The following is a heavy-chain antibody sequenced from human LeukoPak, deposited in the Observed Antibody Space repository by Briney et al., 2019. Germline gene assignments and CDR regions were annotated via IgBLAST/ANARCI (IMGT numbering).Heavy chain of an antibody. Sequence: GGSLRLSCAASGFTFSDYYMSWIRQAPGKGLEWVANIKQDGSEKYYVDSVKGRFTISRDNAKNSLYLQMNSLRAEDTAVYYCARVSYSNYGAFDYWGQGTLVTVSS. CDR1: GFTFSDYY. D-gene: IGHD4-11*01. CDR2: IKQDGSEK. J-gene: IGHJ4*02. V-gene: IGHV3-7*01. CDR3: ARVSYSNYGAFDY.